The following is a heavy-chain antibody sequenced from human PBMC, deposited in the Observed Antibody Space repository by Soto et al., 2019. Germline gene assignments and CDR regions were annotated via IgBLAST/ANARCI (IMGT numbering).Heavy chain of an antibody. V-gene: IGHV3-23*01. CDR2: ISVGGGRT. CDR3: AKDTLAARPRSLGY. CDR1: GFTFSSYA. Sequence: GGSLRLSCAASGFTFSSYAMSWVRQAPGKGLEWVSVISVGGGRTYYADSVKGRFPISRDNSKNTLYLQMNSLRAEDTAVYYCAKDTLAARPRSLGYWGQGTLVTVSS. D-gene: IGHD6-6*01. J-gene: IGHJ4*02.